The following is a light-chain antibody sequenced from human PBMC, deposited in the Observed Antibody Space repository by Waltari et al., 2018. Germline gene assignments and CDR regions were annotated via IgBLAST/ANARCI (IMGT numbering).Light chain of an antibody. V-gene: IGKV4-1*01. CDR3: HQYYATPPDGKT. J-gene: IGKJ1*01. CDR2: WAS. CDR1: QSVLYSSNTKNY. Sequence: DIVMTQSPDSLAVSLGARATINCKSRQSVLYSSNTKNYLAWYQQKAGQPPKLLIYWASTRESGVPDRFSGSGSGTDFTLTISSLQAEDVAVYYCHQYYATPPDGKTFGQGTKVEIK.